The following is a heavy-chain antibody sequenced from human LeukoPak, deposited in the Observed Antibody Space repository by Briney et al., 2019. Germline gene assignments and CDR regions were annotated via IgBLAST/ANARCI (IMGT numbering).Heavy chain of an antibody. CDR2: IFYTGST. D-gene: IGHD3-22*01. Sequence: SETLSLTCTVSGGSLSSYYWSWVRQPPGKGLEWVCPIFYTGSTKYNPSPQCRATISADTSKNQFSLKLTSVTAADTAMYYCARSVHYYYDSASYGVAFDVWGQGTLVTVSS. CDR3: ARSVHYYYDSASYGVAFDV. CDR1: GGSLSSYY. V-gene: IGHV4-59*01. J-gene: IGHJ3*01.